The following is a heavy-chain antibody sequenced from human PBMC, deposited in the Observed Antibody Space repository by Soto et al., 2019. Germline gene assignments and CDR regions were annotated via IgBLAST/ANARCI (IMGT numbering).Heavy chain of an antibody. CDR1: GGSISSGGYS. CDR2: IYQSGRT. CDR3: ARGRSGYEGAFDI. J-gene: IGHJ3*02. D-gene: IGHD3-3*01. Sequence: QLQLQESGSGLVKPSQTLSLTCAVSGGSISSGGYSWSWIRQPPGKGLEWVGYIYQSGRTHYNPSLKSRVTISADRSKNQFSLKLNSVTAADTAVYYCARGRSGYEGAFDIWGQGTMVTVSS. V-gene: IGHV4-30-2*01.